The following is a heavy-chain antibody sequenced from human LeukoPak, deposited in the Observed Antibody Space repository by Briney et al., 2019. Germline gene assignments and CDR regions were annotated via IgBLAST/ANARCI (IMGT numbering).Heavy chain of an antibody. CDR2: IYHSGST. J-gene: IGHJ3*02. Sequence: SETLSLTCTVSGYSISTGYYWDWIRQPPGKGLEWIASIYHSGSTYHNPSLKSRVTISVDTSKKHFSLKLSSVTAADTAVYFCARDNVPAGINDAFDIWGRGTMVTVSS. D-gene: IGHD2-2*01. V-gene: IGHV4-38-2*02. CDR1: GYSISTGYY. CDR3: ARDNVPAGINDAFDI.